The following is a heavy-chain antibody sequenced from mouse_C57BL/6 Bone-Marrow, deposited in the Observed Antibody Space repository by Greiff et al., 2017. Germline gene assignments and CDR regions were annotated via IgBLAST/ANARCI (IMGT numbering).Heavy chain of an antibody. CDR2: SRNKANDYTT. CDR1: GFTFSDFY. CDR3: ARGGYFPSYWYFDV. D-gene: IGHD2-3*01. Sequence: EVQVVESGGGLVQSGRSLRLSCATSGFTFSDFYMEWVRQAPGKGLEWIAASRNKANDYTTEYSASVKGRFIVSRDTSQSILYLQMNALRAEDTAIYYCARGGYFPSYWYFDVWGTGTTVTVSS. V-gene: IGHV7-1*01. J-gene: IGHJ1*03.